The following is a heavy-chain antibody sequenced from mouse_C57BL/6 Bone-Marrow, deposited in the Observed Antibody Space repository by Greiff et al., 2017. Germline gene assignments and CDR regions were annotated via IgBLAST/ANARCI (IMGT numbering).Heavy chain of an antibody. J-gene: IGHJ4*01. CDR1: GYTFTSYW. V-gene: IGHV1-52*01. D-gene: IGHD1-1*01. CDR3: ARSVYYYGSSRYYAMDY. Sequence: QVQLQQPGAELVRPGSSVKLSCKASGYTFTSYWMHWVKQRPIQGLEWIGNIDPSDSETHYNQKFKDKATLTVDKSSITAYMQLSSLTSEDSAVYYCARSVYYYGSSRYYAMDYWGQGTSVTVSS. CDR2: IDPSDSET.